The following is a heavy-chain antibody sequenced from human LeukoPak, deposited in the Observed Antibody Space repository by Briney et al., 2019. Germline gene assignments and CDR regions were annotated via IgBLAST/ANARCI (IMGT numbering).Heavy chain of an antibody. J-gene: IGHJ5*02. CDR2: IWYVGSNK. Sequence: PGGSLRLSCAASGFTFSNYGMHWGRQAPGKGLEGVAVIWYVGSNKDYADSVKGRFTISRDNSKNTLYLQMNSLRAEDTALYSCAGAPGRWPNNWFDPWGQGTLVTVSS. CDR3: AGAPGRWPNNWFDP. D-gene: IGHD6-13*01. CDR1: GFTFSNYG. V-gene: IGHV3-33*01.